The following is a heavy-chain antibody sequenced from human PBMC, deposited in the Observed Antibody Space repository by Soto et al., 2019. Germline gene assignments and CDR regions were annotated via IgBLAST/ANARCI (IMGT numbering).Heavy chain of an antibody. CDR2: ISGSGGST. Sequence: EVQLLESGGGLVQPGGSLRLSWAASGLTFSSYAMSGVRQAPGKGLEWVSAISGSGGSTYYADSVKGRFTISRDNSKNSLYLQMNSLRADDTAVYYCEVGATNAFDYWGQGTLVTVSS. D-gene: IGHD1-26*01. J-gene: IGHJ4*02. CDR1: GLTFSSYA. CDR3: EVGATNAFDY. V-gene: IGHV3-23*01.